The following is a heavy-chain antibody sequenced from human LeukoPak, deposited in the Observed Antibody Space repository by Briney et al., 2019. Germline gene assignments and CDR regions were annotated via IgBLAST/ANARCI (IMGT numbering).Heavy chain of an antibody. D-gene: IGHD3-3*01. V-gene: IGHV4-39*01. CDR2: IYYSGST. CDR1: GGSISSSSYY. CDR3: AISYYDFWSGHHTKNWFDP. J-gene: IGHJ5*02. Sequence: SETLSLTCTVSGGSISSSSYYWGWIRQPPGKGLEWIGSIYYSGSTYYNPSLKSRVTISVDTSKNQFSLKLSSVTAADTAVYYCAISYYDFWSGHHTKNWFDPWGQGTLVTASS.